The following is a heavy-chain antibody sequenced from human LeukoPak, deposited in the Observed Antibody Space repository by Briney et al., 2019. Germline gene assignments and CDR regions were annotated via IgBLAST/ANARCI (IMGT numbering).Heavy chain of an antibody. J-gene: IGHJ3*02. CDR3: ARPHNNSLDNAFDI. Sequence: PGGSLRLSCAASGFTFSSYAMHWVRQAPGKGLEWVAVISYDGSNKYYADSVKGRFTISRDNSKNTLYLQMNSLRAEDTAVYYCARPHNNSLDNAFDIWGQGTWVTVSS. CDR2: ISYDGSNK. CDR1: GFTFSSYA. V-gene: IGHV3-30-3*01. D-gene: IGHD1/OR15-1a*01.